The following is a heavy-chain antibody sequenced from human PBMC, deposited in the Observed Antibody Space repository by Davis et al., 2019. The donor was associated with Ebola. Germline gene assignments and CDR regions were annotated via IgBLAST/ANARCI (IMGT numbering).Heavy chain of an antibody. J-gene: IGHJ5*02. CDR3: ARVRYSSSWGLFDP. D-gene: IGHD6-13*01. CDR2: ISGSGGST. V-gene: IGHV3-23*01. Sequence: GGSLRLSCAASGFTFSSYAMSWVRQAPGKGLEWVSAISGSGGSTYYADSVKGRFTISRDNSKNTLYLQMNSLRAEDTAVYYCARVRYSSSWGLFDPWGQGTLVTVSS. CDR1: GFTFSSYA.